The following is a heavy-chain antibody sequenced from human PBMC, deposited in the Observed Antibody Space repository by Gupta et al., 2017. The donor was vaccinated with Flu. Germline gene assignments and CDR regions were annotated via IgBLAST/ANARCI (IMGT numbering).Heavy chain of an antibody. Sequence: QVQLQQWGAGLLKPSETLSLTCAVYGGSFSGYYWSWIRQPPGKGLEWIGEINHSGSTNYNPSLKSRVTISVDTSKNQFSLKLSSVTAADTAVYYWARVGGHGASGYYDSSGYRYYYYGMDVWGQGTTVTVSS. J-gene: IGHJ6*02. CDR2: INHSGST. D-gene: IGHD3-22*01. CDR3: ARVGGHGASGYYDSSGYRYYYYGMDV. V-gene: IGHV4-34*01. CDR1: GGSFSGYY.